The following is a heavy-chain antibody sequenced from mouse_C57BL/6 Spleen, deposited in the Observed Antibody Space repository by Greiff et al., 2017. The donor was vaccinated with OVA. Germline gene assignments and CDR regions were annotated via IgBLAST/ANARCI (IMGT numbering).Heavy chain of an antibody. V-gene: IGHV1-55*01. CDR2: IYPGSGST. CDR3: ARGNGVYYYAMDY. CDR1: GYTFTSYW. Sequence: VQLQQPGAELVKPGASVKMSCKASGYTFTSYWITWVKQRPGQGLEWIGDIYPGSGSTNYNEKFKSKATLTVDTSSSTAYMQLSSLTSEDSAVYYCARGNGVYYYAMDYWGQGTSVTVSS. D-gene: IGHD1-1*02. J-gene: IGHJ4*01.